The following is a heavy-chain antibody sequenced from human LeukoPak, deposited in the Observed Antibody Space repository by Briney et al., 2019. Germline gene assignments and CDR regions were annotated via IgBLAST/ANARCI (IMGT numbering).Heavy chain of an antibody. CDR3: ASFQSSNYQPLRG. J-gene: IGHJ4*02. Sequence: GGSLRLSCAASGFTFSSYWMSWVRQAPGKGLEWVANIKQDGSEKYYVDSVKGRFTISRDNAKNSLYLQMNSLRVEDTAIYYCASFQSSNYQPLRGWGQGTLVTVSS. V-gene: IGHV3-7*03. CDR1: GFTFSSYW. CDR2: IKQDGSEK. D-gene: IGHD4-11*01.